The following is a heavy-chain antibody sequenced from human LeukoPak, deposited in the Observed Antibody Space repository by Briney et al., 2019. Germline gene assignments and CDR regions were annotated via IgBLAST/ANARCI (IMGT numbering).Heavy chain of an antibody. Sequence: SETLSLTCTVSGGSISSGDYYWSWIRQPPGKGLEWIGYISYSGNTNYNPSLKSRVTLSVDTSKNQFSLKLSSVTAADTAVYYCARDPDSSSSYYYYGMDVWGQGTTVTVSS. CDR1: GGSISSGDYY. CDR3: ARDPDSSSSYYYYGMDV. V-gene: IGHV4-61*08. J-gene: IGHJ6*02. D-gene: IGHD6-6*01. CDR2: ISYSGNT.